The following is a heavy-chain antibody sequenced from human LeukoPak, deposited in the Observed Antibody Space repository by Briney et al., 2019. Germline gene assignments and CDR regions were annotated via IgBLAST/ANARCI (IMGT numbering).Heavy chain of an antibody. Sequence: PSETLSLTCAVYGGPFSGYYWSWIRQPPGKGLEWIGEINHSGSTNYNPSLKSRVTISVDTSKNQFSLKLSSVSAADTAVYYCARGSSSGYYPIDYWGQGTLVTVSS. CDR3: ARGSSSGYYPIDY. CDR1: GGPFSGYY. D-gene: IGHD3-22*01. V-gene: IGHV4-34*01. J-gene: IGHJ4*02. CDR2: INHSGST.